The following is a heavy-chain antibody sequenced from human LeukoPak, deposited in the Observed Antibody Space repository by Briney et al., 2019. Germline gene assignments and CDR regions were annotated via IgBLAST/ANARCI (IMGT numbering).Heavy chain of an antibody. V-gene: IGHV1-18*01. CDR2: ISAYDATT. Sequence: ASVKVSCKASGYTFTSFGISWVRQAPGQGLEWMGRISAYDATTTYAQKFQGRVTMTTDTSSATAYMELRTLESDDTAVFYCARDSRGVPDYWGQGTLVTVSS. CDR1: GYTFTSFG. CDR3: ARDSRGVPDY. D-gene: IGHD3-10*01. J-gene: IGHJ4*02.